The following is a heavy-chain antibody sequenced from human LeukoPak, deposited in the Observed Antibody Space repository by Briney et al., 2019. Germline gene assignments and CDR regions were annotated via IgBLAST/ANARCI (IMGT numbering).Heavy chain of an antibody. V-gene: IGHV4-4*07. CDR2: IYTSGST. CDR1: GGSINSYY. Sequence: SETLSLTCTVSGGSINSYYWSWIRQPAGKGLEWIGRIYTSGSTNYNPSLKSRVTMSVDTSKNQFSLKLNSVTAADTAVYYCAKDHGYSGYVWEDYFDYWGQGTLVTVSS. CDR3: AKDHGYSGYVWEDYFDY. D-gene: IGHD5-12*01. J-gene: IGHJ4*02.